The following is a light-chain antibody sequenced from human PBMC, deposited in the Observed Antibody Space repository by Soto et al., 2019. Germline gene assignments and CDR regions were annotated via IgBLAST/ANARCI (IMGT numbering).Light chain of an antibody. CDR1: QGIRDD. CDR2: GAS. J-gene: IGKJ5*01. V-gene: IGKV1-17*01. Sequence: DIQMTQSPSSLSASVGDRVTITCRASQGIRDDLAWYQQKPGKAPKRLIYGASSLQSGVPSRFSGSGSGTEFTLTISSLQPDDFATYYCLQHNTYPITFGHGTRLEIE. CDR3: LQHNTYPIT.